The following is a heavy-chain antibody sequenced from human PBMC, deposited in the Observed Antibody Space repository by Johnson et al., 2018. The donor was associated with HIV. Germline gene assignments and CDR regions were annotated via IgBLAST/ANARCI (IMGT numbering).Heavy chain of an antibody. CDR2: ISYDGSNK. CDR3: ARGPSGYINRWYACTYVFDI. D-gene: IGHD6-19*01. CDR1: GFTFSSYA. J-gene: IGHJ3*02. Sequence: QVQLVESGGGVVQPGRSLRLSCAASGFTFSSYAMHWVRQAPGKWLEWVAVISYDGSNKYYADSVKGRFTISRDNSKNTLYMQMNSLRAEDTAVYYCARGPSGYINRWYACTYVFDIWGQGTIVTVSS. V-gene: IGHV3-30*04.